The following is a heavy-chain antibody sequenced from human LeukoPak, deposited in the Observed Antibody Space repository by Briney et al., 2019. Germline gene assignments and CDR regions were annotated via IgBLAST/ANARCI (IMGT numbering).Heavy chain of an antibody. CDR3: ARGDYYYGMDV. CDR1: GYTFSNYD. V-gene: IGHV1-8*01. Sequence: ASVKVSCKASGYTFSNYDIIWVRQATGQGLEWMGWMNPNSGNTGYTQNFQGRVTMTRDTSISTAYMELSRLRSDDTAVYYCARGDYYYGMDVWGQGTTVTVSS. J-gene: IGHJ6*02. CDR2: MNPNSGNT.